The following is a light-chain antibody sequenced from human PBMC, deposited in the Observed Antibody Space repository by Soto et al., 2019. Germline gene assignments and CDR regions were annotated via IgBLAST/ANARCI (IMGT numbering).Light chain of an antibody. CDR3: SSYTSGSTLYV. Sequence: QSVLTQPASVSGTPGQSITISCTGTSSDIGGYNYVSWFQQHPGKAPKLMISDVSNRPSGVSNRFSGSKSGNTASLTISGLQVEDEADYYCSSYTSGSTLYVFGTGTRSPS. CDR2: DVS. V-gene: IGLV2-14*01. J-gene: IGLJ1*01. CDR1: SSDIGGYNY.